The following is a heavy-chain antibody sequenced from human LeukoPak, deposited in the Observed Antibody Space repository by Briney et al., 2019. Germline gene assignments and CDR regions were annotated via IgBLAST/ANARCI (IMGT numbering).Heavy chain of an antibody. V-gene: IGHV1-69*05. CDR2: IVPIFGTA. J-gene: IGHJ4*02. Sequence: ASVKVSCKASGGTFSSYAISWVRQAPGQGLEWMGGIVPIFGTANYAQKFQGRVTITTDESTSTAYMELSSLRSEDTAVYYCARAGLDGDNWLDSDRWGQGTLVTVSS. CDR3: ARAGLDGDNWLDSDR. D-gene: IGHD5-24*01. CDR1: GGTFSSYA.